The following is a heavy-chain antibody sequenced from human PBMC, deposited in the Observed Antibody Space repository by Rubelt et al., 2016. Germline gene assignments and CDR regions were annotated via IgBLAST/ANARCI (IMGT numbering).Heavy chain of an antibody. D-gene: IGHD2-15*01. J-gene: IGHJ3*02. CDR2: VEHGAGA. Sequence: QVQLQQWGAGLLKPSETLSLTCAVYGGSLSAYYWNWIRQSPGKGLEWIGDVEHGAGANYNPSLKSRVTIQVDTSTDQFLLKLNSVTAADTAVYYCARGREVLRLLDIWSQGTWVTVSS. V-gene: IGHV4-34*01. CDR1: GGSLSAYY. CDR3: ARGREVLRLLDI.